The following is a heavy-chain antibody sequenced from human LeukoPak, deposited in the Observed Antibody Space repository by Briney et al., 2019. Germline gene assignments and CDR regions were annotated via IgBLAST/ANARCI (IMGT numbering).Heavy chain of an antibody. J-gene: IGHJ3*02. CDR1: GGSISSSSYY. CDR3: ARLGVRGTRTIFGVVPSAFDI. Sequence: SETLSLTCTVSGGSISSSSYYWGWIRQPPGKGLEWIGSIYYSGSTYYNPSLKSRVTISVDTSKNQFSLKLSSVTAADTAVYYCARLGVRGTRTIFGVVPSAFDIWGQGTMVTVSS. D-gene: IGHD3-3*01. CDR2: IYYSGST. V-gene: IGHV4-39*01.